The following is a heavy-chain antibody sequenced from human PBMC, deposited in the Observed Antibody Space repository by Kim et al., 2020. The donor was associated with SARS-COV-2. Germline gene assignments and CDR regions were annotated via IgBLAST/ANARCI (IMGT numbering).Heavy chain of an antibody. J-gene: IGHJ4*02. CDR2: GTT. D-gene: IGHD6-13*01. V-gene: IGHV3-23*01. Sequence: GTTHYATSGKARFTIARDNTKTPLYRQMNSLRAEDTAVYYCAKGVAAAGYYWGQGTLVTVAS. CDR3: AKGVAAAGYY.